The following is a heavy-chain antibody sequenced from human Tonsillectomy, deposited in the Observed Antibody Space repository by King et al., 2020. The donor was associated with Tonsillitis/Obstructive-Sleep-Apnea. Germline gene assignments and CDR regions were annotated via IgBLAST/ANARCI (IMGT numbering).Heavy chain of an antibody. CDR3: ARGDSGYDYFDY. Sequence: VQLQESGPGLVKPSETLSLTCTVSGGSISSYYWSWIRQPPGKGLEWIGYIYYSGSTNYNPSLKRRVTISVDTSKNQFSLKLSSVTAADTAVYYCARGDSGYDYFDYWGQGTLVTVSS. CDR1: GGSISSYY. D-gene: IGHD5-12*01. J-gene: IGHJ4*02. V-gene: IGHV4-59*01. CDR2: IYYSGST.